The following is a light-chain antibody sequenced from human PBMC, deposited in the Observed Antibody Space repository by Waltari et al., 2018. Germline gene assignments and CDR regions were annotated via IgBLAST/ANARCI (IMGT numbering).Light chain of an antibody. V-gene: IGKV3-11*01. CDR1: QSVSSY. CDR3: QQRSNWPSIT. J-gene: IGKJ5*01. Sequence: EIVLTQSPATLSLSPGSRATLPCRASQSVSSYLAWYQQKPGQAPRLLIYDASNRATGIPARFSGSGSGTDFTLTISSLEPEDFAVYYCQQRSNWPSITFGQGTRLEIK. CDR2: DAS.